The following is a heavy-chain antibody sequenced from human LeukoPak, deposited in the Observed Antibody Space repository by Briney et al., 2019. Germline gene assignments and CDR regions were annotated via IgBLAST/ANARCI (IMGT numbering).Heavy chain of an antibody. Sequence: TSETLSLTCTVSGGSLSGHYWSWIRQPPGKRLEWIGYVCCAGSYKYNPSLQSRVTISIDTSKSQFSLKMTSVTSADTAVYSCARLLDNDISGDPDTFDVWGQGTTVIASS. V-gene: IGHV4-59*11. J-gene: IGHJ3*01. CDR1: GGSLSGHY. D-gene: IGHD3-22*01. CDR3: ARLLDNDISGDPDTFDV. CDR2: VCCAGSY.